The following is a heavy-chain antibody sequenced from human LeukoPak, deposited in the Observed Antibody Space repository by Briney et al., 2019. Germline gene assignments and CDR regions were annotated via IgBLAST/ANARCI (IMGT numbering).Heavy chain of an antibody. D-gene: IGHD6-13*01. CDR2: IRYDGSNK. J-gene: IGHJ6*03. V-gene: IGHV3-30*02. CDR1: GFTFSSYG. Sequence: GGSLRLSCAASGFTFSSYGMHWVRQAPGKGLEWVAFIRYDGSNKYYADSVKGRFTISIDNSKNTLYLQMNSLRAEDTAVYYCARAPSHSPYNFYYMDVWGKGTTVTVSS. CDR3: ARAPSHSPYNFYYMDV.